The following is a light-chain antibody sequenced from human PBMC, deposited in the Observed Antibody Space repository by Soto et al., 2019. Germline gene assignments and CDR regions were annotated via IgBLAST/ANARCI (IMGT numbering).Light chain of an antibody. Sequence: QSALTQPASVSGSPGQSITISCTATSSDVGAYNYVSWYQQYPGKAPKLMIYEVINRPSGVSNRFSGSKSGNTASLIISGLQAEDDAYYYCSSYTSSSTLVFGGGTQLTVL. CDR2: EVI. J-gene: IGLJ7*01. CDR1: SSDVGAYNY. CDR3: SSYTSSSTLV. V-gene: IGLV2-14*01.